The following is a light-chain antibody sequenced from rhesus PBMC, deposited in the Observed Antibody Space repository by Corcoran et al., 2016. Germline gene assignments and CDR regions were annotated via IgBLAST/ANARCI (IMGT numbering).Light chain of an antibody. J-gene: IGKJ2*01. CDR2: GAS. CDR3: QQYSDWYS. Sequence: EIVMTQSPATLSLSPGEGATLSCRASQSVSSNLAWYQQKPGQAPRLLIYGASNRATGIPDRLSGSGSGTEFTLTMKNLEPEDFSVYFCQQYSDWYSFGQGTKVEIK. V-gene: IGKV3-42*03. CDR1: QSVSSN.